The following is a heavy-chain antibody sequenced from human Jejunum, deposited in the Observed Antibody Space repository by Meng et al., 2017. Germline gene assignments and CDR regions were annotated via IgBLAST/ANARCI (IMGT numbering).Heavy chain of an antibody. CDR1: GITFSSYA. V-gene: IGHV3-21*01. Sequence: GGSLRLSSAASGITFSSYAMNWVRQAPGKGLEWVSGISISGDTTYYADSVKGRFTISRDNAKNSLYLQMNSLRAEDTAVFYCARDYGDFTFYGMDVWGQGTTVTVSS. D-gene: IGHD2-21*02. J-gene: IGHJ6*02. CDR2: ISISGDTT. CDR3: ARDYGDFTFYGMDV.